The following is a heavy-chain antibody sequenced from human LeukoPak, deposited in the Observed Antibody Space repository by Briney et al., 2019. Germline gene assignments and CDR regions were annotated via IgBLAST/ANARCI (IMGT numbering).Heavy chain of an antibody. CDR1: GYTFTSYD. CDR2: MNPNSGNT. CDR3: ARLSGSYYSDYYYYYMDV. Sequence: VASVKVSCKASGYTFTSYDINWVRQATGQGLEWMGWMNPNSGNTGYAQKFQGRVTITRNTSISTAYMELSSLRSEDTAVYYCARLSGSYYSDYYYYYMDVWGKGTTVIVSS. V-gene: IGHV1-8*03. D-gene: IGHD1-26*01. J-gene: IGHJ6*03.